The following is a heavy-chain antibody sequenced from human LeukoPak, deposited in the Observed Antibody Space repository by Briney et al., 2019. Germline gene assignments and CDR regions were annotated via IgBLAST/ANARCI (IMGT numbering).Heavy chain of an antibody. V-gene: IGHV1-46*01. CDR2: INPSGGST. D-gene: IGHD1-26*01. CDR1: EYTFTNSF. CDR3: AREGGGSYDAFDI. J-gene: IGHJ3*02. Sequence: GASVKVSCKASEYTFTNSFIHWMRQAPGQGLEWMGIINPSGGSTTYTQKFQGRVTMTRDTSTSIVYMQLSRLRSDDTAVYYCAREGGGSYDAFDIWGQGTMVTVSS.